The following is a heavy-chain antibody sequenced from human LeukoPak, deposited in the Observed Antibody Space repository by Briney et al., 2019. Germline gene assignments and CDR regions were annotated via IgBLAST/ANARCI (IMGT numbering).Heavy chain of an antibody. V-gene: IGHV3-9*01. CDR3: AKDQSSYGSGSYGGYYGMDV. CDR2: ISWNSGSI. J-gene: IGHJ6*02. D-gene: IGHD3-10*01. CDR1: GFTFDDYA. Sequence: GGSLRLSCTTSGFTFDDYAMHWVRQAPGKGLEWVSGISWNSGSIGYADSVKGRFTISRDNAKNSLYLQMNSLRAEDTALYYCAKDQSSYGSGSYGGYYGMDVWGQGTTVTVSS.